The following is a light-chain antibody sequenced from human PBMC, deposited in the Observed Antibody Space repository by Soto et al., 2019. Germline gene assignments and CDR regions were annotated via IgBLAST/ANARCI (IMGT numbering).Light chain of an antibody. Sequence: EIVLTQSPGTLSLSPGERATLSCRASQSVSSSYLAWYQQKPGQAPRLLIYGASSRATGITDRFSGSGSGTDFTLTISRLEPEDCAVYYCQQYGSSSFTFGPGTKVDIK. CDR3: QQYGSSSFT. CDR2: GAS. CDR1: QSVSSSY. J-gene: IGKJ3*01. V-gene: IGKV3-20*01.